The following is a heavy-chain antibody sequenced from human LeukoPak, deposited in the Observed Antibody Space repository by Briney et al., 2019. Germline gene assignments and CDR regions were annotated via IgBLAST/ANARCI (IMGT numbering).Heavy chain of an antibody. CDR3: ARDKIPAAGTPRGFDP. J-gene: IGHJ5*02. CDR2: ISSTSSYI. CDR1: GFAFSSYT. V-gene: IGHV3-21*01. D-gene: IGHD6-13*01. Sequence: GGSLRLSCAASGFAFSSYTMNWVRQAPGKGLEWVSSISSTSSYIYYADSVKGRFTISRDNAKNSLYLQMNSLRAEDTAVYYCARDKIPAAGTPRGFDPWGQGTLVTVSS.